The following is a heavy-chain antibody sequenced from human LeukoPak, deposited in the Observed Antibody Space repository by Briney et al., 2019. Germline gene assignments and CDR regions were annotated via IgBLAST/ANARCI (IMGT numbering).Heavy chain of an antibody. Sequence: GGSLRLSCIVSGFTFSNYWMNWVRQAPGKGLEWVANIKQDGSATYYVDSVRGRFTISRDNAENSLYLQMNSLRVDGTAVYYCARDVRATGALDIWGQGTLLTVSS. CDR1: GFTFSNYW. CDR3: ARDVRATGALDI. CDR2: IKQDGSAT. J-gene: IGHJ3*02. V-gene: IGHV3-7*04. D-gene: IGHD1-26*01.